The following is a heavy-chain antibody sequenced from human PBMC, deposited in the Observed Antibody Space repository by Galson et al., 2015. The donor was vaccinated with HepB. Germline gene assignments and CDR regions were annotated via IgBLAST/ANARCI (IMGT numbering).Heavy chain of an antibody. J-gene: IGHJ6*01. CDR1: GGSFSSYH. Sequence: SETLSLTCAVFGGSFSSYHWTWIRQPPGKGLEWIGEVTQSGSTHSNPSLKSRVTISVDTSKNQFSLKVRSVTAADTAVYYCARGKGRQLLLDYHYYGMDVWGQGTTVIVSS. CDR2: VTQSGST. V-gene: IGHV4-34*01. D-gene: IGHD3-3*01. CDR3: ARGKGRQLLLDYHYYGMDV.